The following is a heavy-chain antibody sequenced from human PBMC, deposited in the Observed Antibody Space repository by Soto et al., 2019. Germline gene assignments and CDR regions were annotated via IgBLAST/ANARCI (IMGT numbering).Heavy chain of an antibody. D-gene: IGHD3-10*01. CDR2: INPNSGGT. Sequence: QVQLVQSGAEVKKPGASVKVSCKASGYTFTGYYMHWVRQAPGQGLEWMGWINPNSGGTNYAQKFQGRVTMTRDTSISTAYMELSRLRSDDTAVYYCAGEGVITMVRGVTFDYWGQGTLVTVSS. CDR3: AGEGVITMVRGVTFDY. J-gene: IGHJ4*02. V-gene: IGHV1-2*02. CDR1: GYTFTGYY.